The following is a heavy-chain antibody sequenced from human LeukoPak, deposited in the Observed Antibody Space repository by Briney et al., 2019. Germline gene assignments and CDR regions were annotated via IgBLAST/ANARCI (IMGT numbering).Heavy chain of an antibody. CDR2: IYYSGST. CDR1: GGSISSGDYY. V-gene: IGHV4-30-4*01. J-gene: IGHJ4*02. Sequence: SETLTLTCTVSGGSISSGDYYWSWIRQPPGKGLEWIGYIYYSGSTYYNPSLKSRVTISVDTSKDQFSLKLSSVTAADTAVYYCARVSSSSGIDYWGQGTLVTVSS. CDR3: ARVSSSSGIDY. D-gene: IGHD6-6*01.